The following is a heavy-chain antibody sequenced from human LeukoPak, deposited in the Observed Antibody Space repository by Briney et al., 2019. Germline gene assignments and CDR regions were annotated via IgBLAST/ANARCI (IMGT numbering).Heavy chain of an antibody. D-gene: IGHD5-12*01. Sequence: AGGSLRLSCAASGFTVSSNYMSWVRQAPGKGLEWVSVICSGGSTYYADSVKGRFTISRDNPKNTLYLQMNSLRAEYTAVYYCARDIVATNFDYWGQGTLVTVSS. CDR2: ICSGGST. CDR3: ARDIVATNFDY. V-gene: IGHV3-66*01. CDR1: GFTVSSNY. J-gene: IGHJ4*02.